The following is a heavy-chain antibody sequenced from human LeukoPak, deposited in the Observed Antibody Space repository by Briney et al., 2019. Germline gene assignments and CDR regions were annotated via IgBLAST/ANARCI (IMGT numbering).Heavy chain of an antibody. Sequence: GGSLRLSCAASGFTFDDYAMHWVRQAPGQGLEWVSGISWNSGSIGYADSVKGRFTISRDNAKNSLYLQMNSLRAEDTALYYCAKDIRPYCSSTSCYTNWFDPWGQGTLVTVSS. CDR1: GFTFDDYA. D-gene: IGHD2-2*01. CDR3: AKDIRPYCSSTSCYTNWFDP. J-gene: IGHJ5*02. V-gene: IGHV3-9*01. CDR2: ISWNSGSI.